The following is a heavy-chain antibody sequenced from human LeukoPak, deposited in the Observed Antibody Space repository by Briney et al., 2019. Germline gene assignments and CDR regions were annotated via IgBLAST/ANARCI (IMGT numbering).Heavy chain of an antibody. Sequence: GESLKISCKGSGYSFTSYWITWVRVMPGKGLEWMGRIDPSDSYTHYSPSFQGHVTISADKSINTAYLQWSSLKASDTAMYYCGRPGPWISGGEDYSGQGTLVTVSS. J-gene: IGHJ4*02. D-gene: IGHD5-12*01. CDR1: GYSFTSYW. CDR2: IDPSDSYT. CDR3: GRPGPWISGGEDY. V-gene: IGHV5-10-1*01.